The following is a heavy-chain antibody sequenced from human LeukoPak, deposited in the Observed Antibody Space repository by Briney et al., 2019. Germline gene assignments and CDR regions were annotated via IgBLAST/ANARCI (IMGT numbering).Heavy chain of an antibody. V-gene: IGHV3-23*01. CDR2: ISGSGGTT. J-gene: IGHJ4*02. CDR3: AKGKAVAGGVFEY. CDR1: GFTFSSYS. Sequence: PGGSLRLSCAASGFTFSSYSMNWVRQAPGKGLEWVSAISGSGGTTYFADSVKGRFTISRDNSKNTLYLHMNSLRAEDTAVYYCAKGKAVAGGVFEYWGQGTLVTVSS. D-gene: IGHD6-19*01.